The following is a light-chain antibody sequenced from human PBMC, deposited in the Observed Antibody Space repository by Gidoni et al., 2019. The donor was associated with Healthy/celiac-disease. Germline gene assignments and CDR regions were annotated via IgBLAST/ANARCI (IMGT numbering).Light chain of an antibody. CDR2: RNN. V-gene: IGLV1-47*01. Sequence: QSVLTQPPSASGTPGHRVTISCSGSSSNIGSNYVYWYQQLPGTAPKPLIYRNNQRPSGVPDRFSGSKSGTSASLAISGLRSEDEADYYCAAWDDSLSGWVFGGGTKLTVL. J-gene: IGLJ3*02. CDR3: AAWDDSLSGWV. CDR1: SSNIGSNY.